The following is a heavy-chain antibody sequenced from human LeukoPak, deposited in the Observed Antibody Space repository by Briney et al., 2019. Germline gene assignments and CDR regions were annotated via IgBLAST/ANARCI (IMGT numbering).Heavy chain of an antibody. CDR1: GGSFSGYY. CDR3: AREEAAFDI. Sequence: SETLSLTCAVYGGSFSGYYWSWIRQPPGKGLEWIGEINHSGSTNYNPSLKSRVTISVDTSKNQFSLKLGSVTAADTAVYYCAREEAAFDIWGQGTMVTVSS. CDR2: INHSGST. V-gene: IGHV4-34*01. J-gene: IGHJ3*02.